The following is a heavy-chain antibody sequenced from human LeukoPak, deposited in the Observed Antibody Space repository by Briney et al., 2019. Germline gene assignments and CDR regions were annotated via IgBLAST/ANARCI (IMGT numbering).Heavy chain of an antibody. V-gene: IGHV4-39*01. D-gene: IGHD2-2*01. CDR1: GGSISSSSYY. CDR2: IYYSGST. J-gene: IGHJ3*02. CDR3: ARGLVRVDDAFDI. Sequence: PSETLSLTCTVSGGSISSSSYYWGWIRQPPGKVLEWIGSIYYSGSTYYNPYLKSRVTISVDTSKMQFSLKLSSVTAADTAVYYCARGLVRVDDAFDIWGKGTMVTISS.